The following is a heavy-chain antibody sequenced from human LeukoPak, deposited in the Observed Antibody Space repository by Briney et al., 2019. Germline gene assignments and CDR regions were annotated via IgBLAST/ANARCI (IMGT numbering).Heavy chain of an antibody. J-gene: IGHJ4*02. CDR1: GGSISSYY. D-gene: IGHD1-7*01. CDR3: ARARDWNYVPFDY. CDR2: IYYSGST. V-gene: IGHV4-59*01. Sequence: SETLSLTCTVSGGSISSYYWSWIRQPPGKGLEWIGYIYYSGSTNYNPSLKSRVTISADTSKNQFSLKLSSVTAADTAVYYCARARDWNYVPFDYWGQGTLVTVSS.